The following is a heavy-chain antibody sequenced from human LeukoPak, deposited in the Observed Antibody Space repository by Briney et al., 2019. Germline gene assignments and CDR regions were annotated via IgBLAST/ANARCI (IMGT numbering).Heavy chain of an antibody. Sequence: GGSLRLSCAASGFTFSSYAMSWVRQAPGKGLEWVSIISGSGGSTYYADSVKGRFTISRDNSKNSLYLQMNSLRAEDTAVYYCARVAMVRGVKLYYYYMDVWGKGTTVTVSS. V-gene: IGHV3-23*01. CDR1: GFTFSSYA. CDR3: ARVAMVRGVKLYYYYMDV. J-gene: IGHJ6*03. CDR2: ISGSGGST. D-gene: IGHD3-10*01.